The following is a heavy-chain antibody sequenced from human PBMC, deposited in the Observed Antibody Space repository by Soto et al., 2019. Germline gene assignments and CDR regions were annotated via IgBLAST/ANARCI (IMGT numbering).Heavy chain of an antibody. V-gene: IGHV4-4*02. Sequence: QVQLQESGPGLVKPSGTLSLTCAVSGGSIISTNWWNWVRQPPGKGLEWIGEIYHSGITNYNPSLKRRVTISVDKSKNQFSLKLTSVTAADTAVYYCATGRVTTGVSWFDPWGQGTLVTVSS. CDR2: IYHSGIT. J-gene: IGHJ5*02. D-gene: IGHD4-17*01. CDR1: GGSIISTNW. CDR3: ATGRVTTGVSWFDP.